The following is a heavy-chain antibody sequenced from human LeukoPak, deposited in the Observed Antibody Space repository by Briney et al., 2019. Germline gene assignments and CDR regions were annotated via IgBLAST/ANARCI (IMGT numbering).Heavy chain of an antibody. CDR3: ATYLLEWSKPLGY. CDR1: GYTFTSYY. Sequence: ASVKVSCKASGYTFTSYYMHWVRQAPGQGLEWMGIINPSGGSTSYAQKFQGRVTMTEDTSTDTAYMELSSLRSEDTAVYYCATYLLEWSKPLGYWGQGTLVTVSS. J-gene: IGHJ4*02. V-gene: IGHV1-46*01. CDR2: INPSGGST. D-gene: IGHD3-3*01.